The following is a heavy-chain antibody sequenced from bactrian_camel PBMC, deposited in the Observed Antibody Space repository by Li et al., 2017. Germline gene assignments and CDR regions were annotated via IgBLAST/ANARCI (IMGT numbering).Heavy chain of an antibody. V-gene: IGHV3S31*01. Sequence: VQLVESGGGLVQPGGSLRLSCAASGFAASRHAMSWVRQAPGKGLEWVSQINSIDGSTYYANSVKGRFTISRDNAKNTLYLQLNNLKTEDTGMYYCARGGSADLKRDLGQGTQVTV. CDR2: INSIDGST. D-gene: IGHD3*01. CDR1: GFAASRHA. J-gene: IGHJ4*01. CDR3: ARGGSADLKRD.